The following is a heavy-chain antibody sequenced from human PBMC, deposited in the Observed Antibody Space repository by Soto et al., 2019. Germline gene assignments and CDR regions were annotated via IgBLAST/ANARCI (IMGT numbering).Heavy chain of an antibody. J-gene: IGHJ5*02. CDR2: ISGSGSST. D-gene: IGHD6-19*01. Sequence: EVQLLESGGGLLQYGGSLRLSCAASGFTFSSYGMSWVRHAPGKGLEWVSGISGSGSSTYYADSVKGRFTISRDNSKNTLYLQMNSLRAEDTAVYYCAKADSSCWYWFDPWGQGTLVTVSS. V-gene: IGHV3-23*01. CDR1: GFTFSSYG. CDR3: AKADSSCWYWFDP.